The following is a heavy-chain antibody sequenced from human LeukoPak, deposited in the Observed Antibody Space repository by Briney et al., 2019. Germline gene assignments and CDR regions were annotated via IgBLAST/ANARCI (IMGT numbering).Heavy chain of an antibody. D-gene: IGHD3-10*01. CDR2: ISYDGTNT. J-gene: IGHJ4*02. Sequence: PGRSLRLSCTASGFTFSTYGMHWVRQAPGKGLESGAVISYDGTNTYYADSVKGRFTISRDNYKNLLYLQMNSLRAEDTAVYYCGRDFYGSDIKSSHLLPDYWGQGSLVTVSS. CDR3: GRDFYGSDIKSSHLLPDY. CDR1: GFTFSTYG. V-gene: IGHV3-30-3*01.